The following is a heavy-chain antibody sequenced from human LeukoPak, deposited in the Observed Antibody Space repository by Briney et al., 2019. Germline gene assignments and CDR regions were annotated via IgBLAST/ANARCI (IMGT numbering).Heavy chain of an antibody. CDR1: GFTFSSYG. CDR2: IWYDGSNK. J-gene: IGHJ4*02. CDR3: AKGPIQRSVGLRRVYYFDY. V-gene: IGHV3-33*06. Sequence: SGGSLRLSCAASGFTFSSYGMHWVRQAPGKGLEWVAVIWYDGSNKYYADSVKGRFTISRDNSKNTLYLQMNSLRAEDTAVYYCAKGPIQRSVGLRRVYYFDYGGQGTWSPSPQ. D-gene: IGHD5-12*01.